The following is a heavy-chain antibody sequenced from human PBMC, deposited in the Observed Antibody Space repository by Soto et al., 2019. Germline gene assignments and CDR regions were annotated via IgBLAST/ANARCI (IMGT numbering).Heavy chain of an antibody. J-gene: IGHJ5*02. Sequence: ASVKASCKASGYTFTCYDINWVRQATGQGLEWMGWMNPNSGNTGYAQKFQGRVTMTRNTSISTAYMELSSLRSEDTAVYYCARGLNWNNPDPWGQGTLVTVSS. CDR1: GYTFTCYD. CDR2: MNPNSGNT. V-gene: IGHV1-8*01. CDR3: ARGLNWNNPDP. D-gene: IGHD1-1*01.